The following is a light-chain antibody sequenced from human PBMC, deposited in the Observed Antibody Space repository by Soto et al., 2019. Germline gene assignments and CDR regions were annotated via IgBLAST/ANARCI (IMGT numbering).Light chain of an antibody. CDR3: QEYKTGPGYN. CDR2: KTS. J-gene: IGKJ2*01. CDR1: QSFGRW. V-gene: IGKV1-5*03. Sequence: DIQMTQSPSTLSASVGDRVTITCRASQSFGRWLSWYQQKPGKAPELLIYKTSTLERGVPSRFSGSGSGTEFTPTISSLQPDDFATYYCQEYKTGPGYNFGQGTRLEIK.